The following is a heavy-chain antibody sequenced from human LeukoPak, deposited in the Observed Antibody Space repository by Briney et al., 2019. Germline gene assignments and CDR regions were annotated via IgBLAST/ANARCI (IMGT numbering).Heavy chain of an antibody. D-gene: IGHD4-17*01. CDR3: AKGGRRHYCDYVAF. Sequence: GGSLTLSCDASGFTVNSYAMNWARQAPGKGLEWVSVISASGDNTYYADSVKGRFTISRDDSKNTVYLQMNSLRADDTAVYHCAKGGRRHYCDYVAFWGQGTLVTVSS. V-gene: IGHV3-23*01. CDR1: GFTVNSYA. CDR2: ISASGDNT. J-gene: IGHJ4*02.